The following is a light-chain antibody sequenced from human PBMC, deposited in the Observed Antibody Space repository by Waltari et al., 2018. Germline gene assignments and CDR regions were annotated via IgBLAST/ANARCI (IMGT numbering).Light chain of an antibody. CDR1: SGDVGDSDS. V-gene: IGLV2-11*01. CDR2: DVT. CDR3: CSYAGSYTYV. J-gene: IGLJ1*01. Sequence: QSALTQPRSVSGSPGQSVTVSCSGTSGDVGDSDSVSWYQPHPGKAPKVVIYDVTKRPSGIPDRFSGSKSGNTASLTISGLQADDEADYYCCSYAGSYTYVFGSGTKVTVL.